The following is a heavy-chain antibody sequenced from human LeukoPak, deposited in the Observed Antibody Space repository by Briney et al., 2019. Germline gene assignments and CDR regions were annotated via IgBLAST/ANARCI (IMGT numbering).Heavy chain of an antibody. J-gene: IGHJ4*02. Sequence: GGSLRLSCAASGFTFRSYAMSWVRQAPGKGLEWVSAISGSGSTYYADSVKGRFTISRDNSKNTLYLQMNSLRAEDTAVYYCAKGDWDIVVVPAAHHFDYWGQGTLVTVSS. V-gene: IGHV3-23*01. CDR3: AKGDWDIVVVPAAHHFDY. D-gene: IGHD2-2*01. CDR2: ISGSGST. CDR1: GFTFRSYA.